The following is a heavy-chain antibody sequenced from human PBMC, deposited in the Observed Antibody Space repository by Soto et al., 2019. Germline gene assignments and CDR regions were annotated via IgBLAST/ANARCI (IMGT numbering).Heavy chain of an antibody. CDR3: ARGGGRHLRPLDT. V-gene: IGHV1-18*01. Sequence: QALLEQPGPEVKKPGDSVRISCWLYDSVFVTSVITWLRHAPGQGLEWMGWISANDGGTLSAVKLTDRLVMSTDPMRNMAYVRLWEVTADDSAVYFCARGGGRHLRPLDTWGHGTPVTVSS. CDR1: DSVFVTSV. D-gene: IGHD5-18*01. CDR2: ISANDGGT. J-gene: IGHJ4*01.